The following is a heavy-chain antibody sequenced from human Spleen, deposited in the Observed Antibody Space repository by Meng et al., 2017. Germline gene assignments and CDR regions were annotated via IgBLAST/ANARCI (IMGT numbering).Heavy chain of an antibody. CDR1: GYTCNSYG. CDR3: ARSGIAARPHIDY. V-gene: IGHV1-69*13. D-gene: IGHD6-6*01. CDR2: ISAAFGAP. Sequence: LVQSGAEVKNPGASVKVSLTASGYTCNSYGISWVRQAPGQGLEWRGGISAAFGAPNHEQKFQGRVRITADESTTTAYMELSSLRSDDTAVYYCARSGIAARPHIDYWGQGTLVTVSS. J-gene: IGHJ4*02.